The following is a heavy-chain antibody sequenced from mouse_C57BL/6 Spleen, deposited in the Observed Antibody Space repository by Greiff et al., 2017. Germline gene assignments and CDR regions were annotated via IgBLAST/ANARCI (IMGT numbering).Heavy chain of an antibody. CDR2: IYPGDGDT. CDR1: GYAFSSSW. V-gene: IGHV1-82*01. D-gene: IGHD3-2*02. Sequence: QVQLQQSGPELVKPGASVKISCKASGYAFSSSWMNWVKQRPGKGLEWIGRIYPGDGDTNYNGKFKGKATLTADKSSSTAYMQLSSLTSEDSAVYFCARDSSGYPFAYWGQGTLFTVSA. J-gene: IGHJ3*01. CDR3: ARDSSGYPFAY.